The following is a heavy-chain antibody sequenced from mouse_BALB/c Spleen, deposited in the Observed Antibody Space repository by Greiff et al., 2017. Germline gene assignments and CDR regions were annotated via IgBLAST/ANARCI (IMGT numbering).Heavy chain of an antibody. CDR3: ARDYYGSSYVDWYFDV. V-gene: IGHV1S132*01. CDR2: IFPGTGTT. CDR1: GYTFTSYW. Sequence: QVQLKESGAELVKPGASVKLSCKTSGYTFTSYWIQWVKQRPGQGLGWIGEIFPGTGTTYYNEKFKGKATLTIDTSSSTAYMQLSSLTSEDSAVYFCARDYYGSSYVDWYFDVWGAGTTVTVSS. D-gene: IGHD1-1*01. J-gene: IGHJ1*01.